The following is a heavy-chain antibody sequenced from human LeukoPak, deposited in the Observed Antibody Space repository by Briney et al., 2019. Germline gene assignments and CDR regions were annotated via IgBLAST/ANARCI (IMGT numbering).Heavy chain of an antibody. CDR2: IYYSGST. J-gene: IGHJ4*02. V-gene: IGHV4-30-4*08. CDR1: GGSISSGDYY. D-gene: IGHD3-22*01. CDR3: ARGIRNLGYDSSGYPDY. Sequence: SQTLSLTCTVSGGSISSGDYYWRWLRQPPGTGLEWIGYIYYSGSTYYNPSLKSRVTISVDTSKNQFSLKLSSVTAADTAVYYCARGIRNLGYDSSGYPDYWGQGTLVTVSS.